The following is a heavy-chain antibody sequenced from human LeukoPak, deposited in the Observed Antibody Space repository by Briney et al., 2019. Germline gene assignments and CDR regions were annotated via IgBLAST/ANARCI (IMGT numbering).Heavy chain of an antibody. CDR3: ARDYSSSSHFDY. Sequence: PSETLSLTCTVSGDPMSHYYWSWIRQPPGKGLEWIGYIYTSGSTNYNPSLKSRVTISVDTSKNQFSLKLTSVTAADTAVYYCARDYSSSSHFDYWGQGTLV. V-gene: IGHV4-4*09. J-gene: IGHJ4*02. CDR1: GDPMSHYY. D-gene: IGHD6-6*01. CDR2: IYTSGST.